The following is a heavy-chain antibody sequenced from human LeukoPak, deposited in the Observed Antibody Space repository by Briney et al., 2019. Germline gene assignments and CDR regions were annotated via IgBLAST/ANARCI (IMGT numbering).Heavy chain of an antibody. D-gene: IGHD3-22*01. J-gene: IGHJ6*02. CDR1: GFTFSSYS. V-gene: IGHV3-21*01. CDR2: ISSSSSYI. CDR3: ARPYYYDSSGYYSNYYGMDV. Sequence: GGSLRLSCAASGFTFSSYSMNWVRQAPGKGLEWVSSISSSSSYIYYGDSVKGRFTISRDNAKNSLYLQMNSLRAEDTDVYYCARPYYYDSSGYYSNYYGMDVWGQGTTVTVSS.